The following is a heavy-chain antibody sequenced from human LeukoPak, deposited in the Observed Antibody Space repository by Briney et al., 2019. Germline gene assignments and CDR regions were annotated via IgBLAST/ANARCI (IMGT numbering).Heavy chain of an antibody. CDR2: IHPSGAL. V-gene: IGHV4-31*03. CDR1: GASFSSGDQY. Sequence: KSSETLSPTCTVSGASFSSGDQYWNWIRQRPGEGLEWIGSIHPSGALSNNPSLESRVTISIDTSKNQFSLNLNSVTAADTAVYFCSRGLDSRKLGYWGQGTLVTVSS. J-gene: IGHJ4*02. CDR3: SRGLDSRKLGY. D-gene: IGHD3-22*01.